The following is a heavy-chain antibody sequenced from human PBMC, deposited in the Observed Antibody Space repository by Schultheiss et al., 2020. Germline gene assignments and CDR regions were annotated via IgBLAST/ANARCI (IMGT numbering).Heavy chain of an antibody. CDR1: GGSISSYY. CDR3: ARDRRGSGNWFDP. D-gene: IGHD3-3*01. CDR2: IYYSGST. V-gene: IGHV4-59*12. Sequence: SQTLSLTCTVSGGSISSYYWSWIRQPPGKGLEWIGYIYYSGSTNYNPSLKSRVTISVDTSKNQFSLKLSSVTAADTAVYYCARDRRGSGNWFDPWGQGTLVTVSS. J-gene: IGHJ5*02.